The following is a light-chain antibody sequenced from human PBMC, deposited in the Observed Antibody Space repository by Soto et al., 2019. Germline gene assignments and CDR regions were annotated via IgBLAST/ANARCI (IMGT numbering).Light chain of an antibody. V-gene: IGKV1-5*03. CDR3: QQHNSYSWT. CDR1: QSISSW. J-gene: IGKJ1*01. CDR2: KAA. Sequence: DIQMTQSPSTLSASVGDRVTITCRASQSISSWLAWYQQKPGKAPKLLIYKAASLQSGVPSRFSGSGYGTEFTLTISSLQPDDFATYYCQQHNSYSWTFGQGTNVEIK.